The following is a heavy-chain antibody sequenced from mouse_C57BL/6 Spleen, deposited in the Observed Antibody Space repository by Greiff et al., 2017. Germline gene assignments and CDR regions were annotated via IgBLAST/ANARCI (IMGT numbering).Heavy chain of an antibody. J-gene: IGHJ1*03. CDR3: ARFDYGRSWYFDV. V-gene: IGHV1-55*01. CDR2: IYPGSGST. D-gene: IGHD1-1*01. Sequence: QVQLQQPGAELVKPGASVKMSCTASGYTFTSYWITWVKQRPGQGLEWIGDIYPGSGSTNYNEKFKGKATLTVDTSSSTAYMQLSSLTSEDSAVYYCARFDYGRSWYFDVRGTGTTVTVSS. CDR1: GYTFTSYW.